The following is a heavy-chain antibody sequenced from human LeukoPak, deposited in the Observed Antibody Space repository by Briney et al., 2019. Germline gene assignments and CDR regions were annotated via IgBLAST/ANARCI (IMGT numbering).Heavy chain of an antibody. J-gene: IGHJ3*02. CDR1: GFTFSSYW. D-gene: IGHD6-19*01. CDR2: INSDGSST. CDR3: ARTSTLPGIAVATDAFDI. Sequence: GGSLRLSCAASGFTFSSYWMHWVRQAPGKGLVWVSRINSDGSSTSYADSVKGRFTISRDNAKNTLYLQMNSLRAEDTAVYYCARTSTLPGIAVATDAFDIWGQGTMVTVSS. V-gene: IGHV3-74*01.